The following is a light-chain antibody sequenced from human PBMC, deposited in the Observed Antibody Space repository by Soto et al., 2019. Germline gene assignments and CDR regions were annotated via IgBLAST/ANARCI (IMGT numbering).Light chain of an antibody. V-gene: IGKV3-20*01. CDR2: GVS. Sequence: EIVLTQSPGTLSLFPGERATLSCRASQSVRSSYLVWYQQKPGQAPRLLIYGVSSRATGIPDRFSGSGSGTDFTLSISRLEPEDFAVYYCQQYETSLPWTFGQGTKVDIK. J-gene: IGKJ1*01. CDR1: QSVRSSY. CDR3: QQYETSLPWT.